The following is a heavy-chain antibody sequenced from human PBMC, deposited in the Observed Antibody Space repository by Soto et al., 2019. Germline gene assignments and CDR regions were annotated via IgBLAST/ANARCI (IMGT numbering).Heavy chain of an antibody. Sequence: GASVTVCCKASGGRFRSYTMSWVRQDPEQGLEWMGGINPSGGSTSYAQKFQGRVTMTRDTSTSTVYMELSSLRSEDTAVYYCARDGDLYPSYYYGMDVWGQGTTVTVSS. V-gene: IGHV1-46*01. CDR2: INPSGGST. J-gene: IGHJ6*02. CDR1: GGRFRSYT. D-gene: IGHD7-27*01. CDR3: ARDGDLYPSYYYGMDV.